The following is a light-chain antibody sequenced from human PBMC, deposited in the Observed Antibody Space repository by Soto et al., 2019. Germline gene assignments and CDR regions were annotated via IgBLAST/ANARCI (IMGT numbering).Light chain of an antibody. Sequence: AIRMTQSPSSFSASTGDRVTITCRASQGISSYLAWYQQKPGKAPELLIYAASTLQSGVPSRFSGSGSGTDFTLTISCLQSEDFATYYCQQYYSFPWTFGQGTKVDI. CDR2: AAS. J-gene: IGKJ1*01. CDR3: QQYYSFPWT. V-gene: IGKV1-8*01. CDR1: QGISSY.